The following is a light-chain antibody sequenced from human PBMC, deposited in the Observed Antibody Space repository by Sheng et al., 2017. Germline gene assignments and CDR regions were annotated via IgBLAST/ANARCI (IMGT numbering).Light chain of an antibody. Sequence: IVMTQSPATLSLSPGERATLSCRASQSVSSYLAWYQQKPGQAPRLLIYDASTRATGVPARFSGSGSGTDFTLTISSLEPEDFAVYICQQRNTWPTFGGGTKVEI. CDR2: DAS. J-gene: IGKJ4*01. CDR3: QQRNTWPT. V-gene: IGKV3-11*01. CDR1: QSVSSY.